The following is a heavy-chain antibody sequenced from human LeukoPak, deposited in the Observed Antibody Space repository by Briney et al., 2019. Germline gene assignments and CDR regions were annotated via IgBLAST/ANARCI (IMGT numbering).Heavy chain of an antibody. CDR2: IYYSGRT. Sequence: ASETLSLTCTVSGGSISSYYWSWVRQAPGKELEWIAYIYYSGRTNYNPSLKSRVTMSIDTSKNYFSLNLSSVTAADTAVYYCASTSVSYVFDYWGQGILVTVSS. D-gene: IGHD1-26*01. CDR1: GGSISSYY. J-gene: IGHJ4*02. V-gene: IGHV4-59*01. CDR3: ASTSVSYVFDY.